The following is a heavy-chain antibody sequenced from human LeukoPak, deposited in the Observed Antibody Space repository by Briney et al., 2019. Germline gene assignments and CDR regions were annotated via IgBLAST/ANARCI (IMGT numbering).Heavy chain of an antibody. CDR3: ARAVAPYYYGSGSSQIGVDY. Sequence: SVKVSCKASGGTFSSYAISWVRQAPGQGLEWMGGIIPIFGTANYAQKFQGRVTITADESTSTAYMELSSLRSEDTAVYYCARAVAPYYYGSGSSQIGVDYWGQGTLVTVSS. CDR1: GGTFSSYA. V-gene: IGHV1-69*13. J-gene: IGHJ4*02. CDR2: IIPIFGTA. D-gene: IGHD3-10*01.